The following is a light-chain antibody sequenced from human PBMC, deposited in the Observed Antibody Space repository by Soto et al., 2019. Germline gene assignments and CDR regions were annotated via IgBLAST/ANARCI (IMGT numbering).Light chain of an antibody. V-gene: IGLV2-8*01. J-gene: IGLJ1*01. CDR3: TPYAGTSSFFYV. CDR1: SSDVVAYNY. CDR2: EVS. Sequence: QSALTQPPSASGSPGQSVTISCTGTSSDVVAYNYVSWYQQLPGKAPKLIIYEVSKRPSGVPDRFSGSKSGNTASLTVSGLQAEDEADYYCTPYAGTSSFFYVFGTGTKVTVL.